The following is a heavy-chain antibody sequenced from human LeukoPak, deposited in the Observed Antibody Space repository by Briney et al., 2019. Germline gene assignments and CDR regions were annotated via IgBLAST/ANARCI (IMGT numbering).Heavy chain of an antibody. D-gene: IGHD2-15*01. V-gene: IGHV3-30*02. CDR1: GFIFNTYA. Sequence: GGSLRLSCAASGFIFNTYAMNWVRQAPGKGLEWVAFIRYDGSNKYYADSVKGRFTISRDNSKNTLYLQMKSLRAEDTAVYYCAKEGCSGGSCYSYYYYMDVWGKGTTVTVSS. J-gene: IGHJ6*03. CDR3: AKEGCSGGSCYSYYYYMDV. CDR2: IRYDGSNK.